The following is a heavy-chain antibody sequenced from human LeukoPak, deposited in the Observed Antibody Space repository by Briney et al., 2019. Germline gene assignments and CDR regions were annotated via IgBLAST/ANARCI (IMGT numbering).Heavy chain of an antibody. CDR2: IYHGGTT. Sequence: SGTLSLTCAVSGDSISSGNWWSWVRQPPGMGLEWIGEIYHGGTTNYNPSLKSRVTISVDKSKNQFSLNLSSVTAADTAVYYCARATYRTTDCRPNNWGQGTLVTVSS. V-gene: IGHV4-4*02. D-gene: IGHD2-8*01. CDR3: ARATYRTTDCRPNN. J-gene: IGHJ4*02. CDR1: GDSISSGNW.